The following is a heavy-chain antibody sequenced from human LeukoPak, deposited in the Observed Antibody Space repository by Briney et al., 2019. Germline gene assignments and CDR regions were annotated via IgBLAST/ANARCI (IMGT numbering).Heavy chain of an antibody. V-gene: IGHV4-31*03. CDR1: SGLISSGGYY. J-gene: IGHJ4*02. CDR2: VYYNGIT. D-gene: IGHD5-12*01. CDR3: ARARSGYDSDFDY. Sequence: PSQTLSLTCTVSSGLISSGGYYWSWIRQHPGTGLEWFGHVYYNGITYYNPSLNSRLTMSVDTSKNQFSLKLSSVTAADTAVYYCARARSGYDSDFDYWGQGTLVTVSS.